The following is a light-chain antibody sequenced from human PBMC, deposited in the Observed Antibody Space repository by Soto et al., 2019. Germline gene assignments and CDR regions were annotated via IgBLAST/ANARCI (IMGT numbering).Light chain of an antibody. Sequence: DIQLTQSPSSVSASVGDRVTITCRASQDISTRLAWYQQKPGTAPKLLIYAASTSGGGVPARFSGSGSGTDFSLTGSSLQSEDFATYFCQQAHTFPRTFGEGTKVDIK. CDR2: AAS. CDR3: QQAHTFPRT. V-gene: IGKV1-12*01. J-gene: IGKJ1*01. CDR1: QDISTR.